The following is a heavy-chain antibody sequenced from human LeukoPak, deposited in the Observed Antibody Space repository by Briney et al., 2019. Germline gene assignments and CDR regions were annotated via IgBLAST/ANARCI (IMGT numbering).Heavy chain of an antibody. V-gene: IGHV1-69*13. CDR2: IIPIFGTA. J-gene: IGHJ6*02. Sequence: ASVKVSCKASGGTFSSYAISWVRQAPGQGLEWMGGIIPIFGTANYAQKFQGRVTITADESTSTAYMELSSLRSKDTAVYYCARDHVTTGVYYYYYGMDVWGQGTTVTVSS. D-gene: IGHD3-3*01. CDR3: ARDHVTTGVYYYYYGMDV. CDR1: GGTFSSYA.